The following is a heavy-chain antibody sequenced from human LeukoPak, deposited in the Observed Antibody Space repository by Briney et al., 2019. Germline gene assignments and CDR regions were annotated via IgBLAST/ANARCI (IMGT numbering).Heavy chain of an antibody. Sequence: GGSLRLSCAASGFTFSSYWMSWVRQAPGKGLEWVANIKQDGSEKYYVDSVKGRFTISRDNAKNSLYLQMNSLRAEDTAVYYCARDNSGWYFPGYFDYWGQGTLVTVSS. D-gene: IGHD6-19*01. CDR1: GFTFSSYW. CDR3: ARDNSGWYFPGYFDY. CDR2: IKQDGSEK. V-gene: IGHV3-7*03. J-gene: IGHJ4*02.